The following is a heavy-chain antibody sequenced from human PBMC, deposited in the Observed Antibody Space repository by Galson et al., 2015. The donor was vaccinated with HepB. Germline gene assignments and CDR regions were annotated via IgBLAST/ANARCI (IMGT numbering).Heavy chain of an antibody. CDR3: ARADYCSGGSCYDAFDI. CDR1: GSTFTSYD. CDR2: MNPNSGNT. V-gene: IGHV1-8*01. D-gene: IGHD2-15*01. J-gene: IGHJ3*02. Sequence: SVTVSCKASGSTFTSYDINWVRQATGQGLEWMGWMNPNSGNTGYAQKFQGRVTMTRNTSISTAYMELSSLRSEDTAVYYCARADYCSGGSCYDAFDIWGQGTMVTVSS.